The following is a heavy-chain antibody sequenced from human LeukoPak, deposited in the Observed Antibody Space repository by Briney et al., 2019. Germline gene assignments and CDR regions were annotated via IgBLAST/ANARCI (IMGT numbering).Heavy chain of an antibody. D-gene: IGHD2-21*02. Sequence: ASVTVSCKASGYTFTSYGISWVRQAPGQGLEWMGWISAYNGNTNYAQKLQGRVTMTTDTSTSTAYMELRSLRSDDTAVYYCARGSDFCGGDCYYDYWGQGTLVTVSS. V-gene: IGHV1-18*01. J-gene: IGHJ4*02. CDR2: ISAYNGNT. CDR1: GYTFTSYG. CDR3: ARGSDFCGGDCYYDY.